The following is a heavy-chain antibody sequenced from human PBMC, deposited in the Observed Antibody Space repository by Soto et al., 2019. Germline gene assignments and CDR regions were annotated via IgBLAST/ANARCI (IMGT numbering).Heavy chain of an antibody. Sequence: SGPTLVNPTQTLTLTCTFSGFSLSTSGVGVGWIRQPPGKALEWLALIYWNDDQRYSPSLKSRLTITKDTSKNQVVLTMTNMDPVDTATYYCAHRRVTMVGGSSFEYWDREPWSAS. CDR1: GFSLSTSGVG. V-gene: IGHV2-5*01. CDR2: IYWNDDQ. D-gene: IGHD3-10*01. CDR3: AHRRVTMVGGSSFEY. J-gene: IGHJ4*02.